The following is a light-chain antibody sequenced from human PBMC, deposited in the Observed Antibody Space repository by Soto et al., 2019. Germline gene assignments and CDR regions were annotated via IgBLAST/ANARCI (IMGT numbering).Light chain of an antibody. CDR2: SAS. CDR3: LQGYNTCWT. CDR1: QPIGTS. V-gene: IGKV1-39*01. Sequence: DIQMTQSPSSLSASVGDSVTVTCRASQPIGTSLHWYQQRAGKAPKVLISSASRLQSGVSSRCSGSGAGTHFTLTIRSLRADDSATYYCLQGYNTCWTFGQGTKVEIK. J-gene: IGKJ1*01.